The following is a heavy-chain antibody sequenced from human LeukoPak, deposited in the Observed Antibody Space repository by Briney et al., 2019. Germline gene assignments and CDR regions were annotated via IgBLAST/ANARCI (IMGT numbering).Heavy chain of an antibody. CDR2: ISGSGGST. J-gene: IGHJ4*02. CDR1: GFTFRSYT. CDR3: AKDVVTAAI. Sequence: GGSLRLSCAASGFTFRSYTMSWVRQTPGKGLEWVSTISGSGGSTYFADSVKGRFTIPRDNSKNTLYLQMNSLRGEDTAIYYCAKDVVTAAIWGQGTLVTVSS. D-gene: IGHD4-23*01. V-gene: IGHV3-23*01.